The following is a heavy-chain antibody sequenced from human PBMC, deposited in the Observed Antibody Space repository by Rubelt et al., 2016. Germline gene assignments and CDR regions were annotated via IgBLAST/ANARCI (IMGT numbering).Heavy chain of an antibody. CDR2: INHSGRT. CDR3: ERGGRYYGSGSYQRHNWFDP. J-gene: IGHJ5*02. V-gene: IGHV4-34*01. Sequence: QVQLKQWGAGLLKPSETLSLTCAVYGGSFSGYYWSWIRQPPGKGLEWIGEINHSGRTDSNPSLKSRVTISVDTADNQFSLELSSVTAADAAVYYCERGGRYYGSGSYQRHNWFDPWGQGTLVTVSS. D-gene: IGHD3-10*01. CDR1: GGSFSGYY.